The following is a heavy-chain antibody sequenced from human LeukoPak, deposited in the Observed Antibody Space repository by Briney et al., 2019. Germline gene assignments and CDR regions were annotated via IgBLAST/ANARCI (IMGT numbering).Heavy chain of an antibody. J-gene: IGHJ4*02. Sequence: GGSLRLSCSASGFTFSAYAMYWVRQAPGKGLEYVSGISSNGGSSFYADSVKGRFTISRDNSKNTLYPQMSSLRAEDTAVYYCVKITSVTGGDCWGQGTRLTVSS. CDR2: ISSNGGSS. V-gene: IGHV3-64D*09. CDR1: GFTFSAYA. D-gene: IGHD1-1*01. CDR3: VKITSVTGGDC.